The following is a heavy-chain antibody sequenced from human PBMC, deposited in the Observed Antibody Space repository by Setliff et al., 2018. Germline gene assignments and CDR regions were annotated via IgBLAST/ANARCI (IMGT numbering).Heavy chain of an antibody. CDR3: ARDTGDRAFDY. V-gene: IGHV4-4*07. CDR2: IYSSGST. J-gene: IGHJ4*02. D-gene: IGHD7-27*01. Sequence: SETLSLTCTVSGGSISSYCWSWIRQPAGEGLEWIGRIYSSGSTNYNPSLRSRVTMSVDTSKNHFSLNLTSVTAADTAVYYCARDTGDRAFDYWGQGTLVTVSS. CDR1: GGSISSYC.